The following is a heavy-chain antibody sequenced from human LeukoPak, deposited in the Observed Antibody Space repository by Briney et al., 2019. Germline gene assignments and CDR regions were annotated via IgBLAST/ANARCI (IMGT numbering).Heavy chain of an antibody. J-gene: IGHJ4*02. CDR1: GGSFSGYY. CDR2: INHSGST. V-gene: IGHV4-34*01. Sequence: SETLSLTCAVYGGSFSGYYWSWIRQPPGKGLEWIGEINHSGSTNYIPSLKSRVTISVDTSKNQFSLKLSSVTAADTAVYYCASGSYPFDYWGQGTLVTVSS. CDR3: ASGSYPFDY.